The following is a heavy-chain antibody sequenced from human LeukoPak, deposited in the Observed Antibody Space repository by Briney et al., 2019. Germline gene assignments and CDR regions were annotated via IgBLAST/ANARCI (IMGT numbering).Heavy chain of an antibody. CDR1: GVTFSRYW. J-gene: IGHJ4*02. CDR3: AREAIKDY. CDR2: ISSGSGTI. Sequence: GGSLRLSCAASGVTFSRYWMHWVRQAPGKGLEWVSYISSGSGTIYYADSVKGRFTIARDDAKNSLYLQMSSLRDEDTAVYYCAREAIKDYWGQGTLVTVSS. V-gene: IGHV3-48*02.